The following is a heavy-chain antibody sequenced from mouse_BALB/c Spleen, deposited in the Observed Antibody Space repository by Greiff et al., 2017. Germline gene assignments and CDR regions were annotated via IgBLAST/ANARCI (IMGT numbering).Heavy chain of an antibody. D-gene: IGHD2-3*01. V-gene: IGHV3-2*02. J-gene: IGHJ4*01. CDR3: ARIPDGYYPYYAMDY. CDR1: GYSITSDYA. Sequence: EVQRVESGPGLVKPSQSLSLTCTVTGYSITSDYAWSWIRQSPGNKLEWMGYISYSGSTSYNPSLKSRISITRDTSKNQFFLQLNSVTTEDTATYYCARIPDGYYPYYAMDYWGQGTSVTVSS. CDR2: ISYSGST.